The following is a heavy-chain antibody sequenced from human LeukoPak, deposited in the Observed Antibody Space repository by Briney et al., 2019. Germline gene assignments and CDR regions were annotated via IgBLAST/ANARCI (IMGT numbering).Heavy chain of an antibody. Sequence: TGGSLRLSCGASGFTFSNYAMSWVRQAPGKGLEWVSGISDSGSTAFYADSVKGRFTSSRDNPKSTLYLQMNSLRAEDTAVYYCAKREKVVSAPCWGQGTLVTVSS. J-gene: IGHJ4*02. CDR2: ISDSGSTA. D-gene: IGHD2-2*01. V-gene: IGHV3-23*01. CDR3: AKREKVVSAPC. CDR1: GFTFSNYA.